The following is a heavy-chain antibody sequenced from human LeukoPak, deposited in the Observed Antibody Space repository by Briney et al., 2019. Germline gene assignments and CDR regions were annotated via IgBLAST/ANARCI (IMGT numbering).Heavy chain of an antibody. Sequence: ASVKVSCKASGYTFTSYGISWVRQAPGQGLEWMGWISAYNGNTNYAQKLQGRVTMTTDTSTSTAYMELRSLRSDDTAVYYCAREVGGFYDSSGYYPYYYYYMDVWGKGTTVTVSS. CDR1: GYTFTSYG. D-gene: IGHD3-22*01. CDR2: ISAYNGNT. J-gene: IGHJ6*03. CDR3: AREVGGFYDSSGYYPYYYYYMDV. V-gene: IGHV1-18*01.